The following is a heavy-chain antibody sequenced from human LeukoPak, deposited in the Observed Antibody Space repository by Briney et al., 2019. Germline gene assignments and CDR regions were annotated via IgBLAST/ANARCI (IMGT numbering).Heavy chain of an antibody. Sequence: GGSLRLSCAASGFSFSNYGMHWVRQAPGKGLEWVAVISYDGSNKYYADSVKGRFTISRDNSKNTLYLQMNSLRAEDTAVYYCAKDGLVWFGELNWGQGTLVTVSS. D-gene: IGHD3-10*01. CDR3: AKDGLVWFGELN. CDR2: ISYDGSNK. V-gene: IGHV3-30*18. J-gene: IGHJ4*02. CDR1: GFSFSNYG.